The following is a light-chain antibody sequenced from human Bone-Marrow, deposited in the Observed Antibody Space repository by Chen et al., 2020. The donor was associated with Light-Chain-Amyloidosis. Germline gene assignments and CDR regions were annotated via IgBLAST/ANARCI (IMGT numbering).Light chain of an antibody. J-gene: IGLJ2*01. CDR1: DLPTKY. CDR3: QSADSSGTYEVI. CDR2: RDT. Sequence: SYELTQTPSVSASPGQTARITCSGDDLPTKYAYWYQQKPGLAPVLVIHRDTERPSGISERFSGSSSGTTATLTISGVQAEDEADYHCQSADSSGTYEVIFGGGTKLTVL. V-gene: IGLV3-25*03.